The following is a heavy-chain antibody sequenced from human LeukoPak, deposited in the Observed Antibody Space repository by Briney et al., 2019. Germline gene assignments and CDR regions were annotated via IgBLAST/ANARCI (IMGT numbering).Heavy chain of an antibody. CDR1: GFTFSTYG. Sequence: GGSLRLSCAASGFTFSTYGMHWVRQAPGKGLEWVAVIWSDGTNKYYADSVKGRFAISRDNSKNTLYLQMNSLRADDTAVYYCARVHGSSWHHYFDYWGQGTLVTVSS. J-gene: IGHJ4*02. CDR2: IWSDGTNK. CDR3: ARVHGSSWHHYFDY. D-gene: IGHD6-13*01. V-gene: IGHV3-33*01.